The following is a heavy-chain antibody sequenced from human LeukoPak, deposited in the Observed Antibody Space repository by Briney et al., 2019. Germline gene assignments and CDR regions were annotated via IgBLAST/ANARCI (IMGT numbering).Heavy chain of an antibody. CDR1: GFTFSSYA. V-gene: IGHV3-23*01. Sequence: PGGSLRLSCAASGFTFSSYAMSWVRQAPGKGLEWVSAISGSGGSTYYADSVKGRFTISRDNSKNTLYLQMNSLRAEDTAVYYCAKDWGTYYYDSSGYPPDYWGQGTLVTVSS. D-gene: IGHD3-22*01. J-gene: IGHJ4*02. CDR2: ISGSGGST. CDR3: AKDWGTYYYDSSGYPPDY.